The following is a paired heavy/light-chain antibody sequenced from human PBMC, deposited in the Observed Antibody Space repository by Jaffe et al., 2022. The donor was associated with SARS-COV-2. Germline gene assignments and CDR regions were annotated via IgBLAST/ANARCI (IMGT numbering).Heavy chain of an antibody. Sequence: QVQLVESGGGLVKPGGSLRLSCAASGFTFSDYYMSWIRQAPGKGLEWVSYISSSGSTIYYADSVKGRFTISRDNAKNSLYLQMNSLRAEDTAVYYCARDHGYPPSHYYFDYWGQGTLVTVSS. V-gene: IGHV3-11*01. J-gene: IGHJ4*02. CDR2: ISSSGSTI. CDR1: GFTFSDYY. CDR3: ARDHGYPPSHYYFDY. D-gene: IGHD6-25*01.
Light chain of an antibody. J-gene: IGKJ4*01. Sequence: DIQMTQSPSSLSASVGDRVTITCRASQSISSYLNWYQQKPGKAPKLLIYAASSLQSGVPSRFSGSGSGTDFTLTISSLQPEDFATYYCQQSYSTLPTFGGGTKVEIK. CDR1: QSISSY. V-gene: IGKV1-39*01. CDR2: AAS. CDR3: QQSYSTLPT.